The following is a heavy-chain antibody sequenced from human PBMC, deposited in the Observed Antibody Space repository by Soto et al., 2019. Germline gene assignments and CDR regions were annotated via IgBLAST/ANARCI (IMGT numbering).Heavy chain of an antibody. Sequence: ASVKVSCKASGYMFTTYGISWVRQAPGQGLEWMGWISAYNGNTKYAQKLQGRVTMTTDTSTSTAYMELRSPRSDDTAVYYCASEPCRSTSCYKGPFYYYGLEVWGQGTTVIVSS. V-gene: IGHV1-18*01. CDR3: ASEPCRSTSCYKGPFYYYGLEV. D-gene: IGHD2-2*02. J-gene: IGHJ6*02. CDR1: GYMFTTYG. CDR2: ISAYNGNT.